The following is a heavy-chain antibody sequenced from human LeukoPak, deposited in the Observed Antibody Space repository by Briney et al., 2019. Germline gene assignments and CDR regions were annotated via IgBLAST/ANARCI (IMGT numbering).Heavy chain of an antibody. J-gene: IGHJ3*02. Sequence: GGSLRLSCAASGFTFSSYSMNWVRQAPGKGLEWVSYISSSSSTIYYADSVKGRFTISRDNAKNSLYLQMNSLRAEDTAVYYCARYGNGAWLAHYSFDIWGQGTMVTVSS. CDR1: GFTFSSYS. CDR3: ARYGNGAWLAHYSFDI. V-gene: IGHV3-48*01. D-gene: IGHD6-19*01. CDR2: ISSSSSTI.